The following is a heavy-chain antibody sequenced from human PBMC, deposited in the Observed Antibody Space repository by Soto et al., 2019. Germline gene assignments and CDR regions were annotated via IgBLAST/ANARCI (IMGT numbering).Heavy chain of an antibody. CDR3: AHSVVAGLGYYFDY. CDR2: IYWDDDN. CDR1: GFSLSSTRGA. J-gene: IGHJ4*02. Sequence: SXPTLVNPTQTLTLNCTFSGFSLSSTRGAVGWIRQPPGKALEWLALIYWDDDNRYSPFLKSRLTITKDTSKNQVVLTMTNMDPVYTSTYYCAHSVVAGLGYYFDYWRQGXVVPV. D-gene: IGHD6-19*01. V-gene: IGHV2-5*02.